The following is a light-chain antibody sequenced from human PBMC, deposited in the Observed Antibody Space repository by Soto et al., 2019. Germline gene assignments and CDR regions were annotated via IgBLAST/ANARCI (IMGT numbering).Light chain of an antibody. CDR2: TAS. Sequence: DIQMTQSPSSLSASVGDRVTITCRASQSISSYVNWYQQKPGKAPNLLIYTASNLESGVPSRFSGSGSGTDFTLTISSLQXXXXATYFCQQSYSRPRAFGQGTKVEIK. CDR1: QSISSY. V-gene: IGKV1-39*01. CDR3: QQSYSRPRA. J-gene: IGKJ1*01.